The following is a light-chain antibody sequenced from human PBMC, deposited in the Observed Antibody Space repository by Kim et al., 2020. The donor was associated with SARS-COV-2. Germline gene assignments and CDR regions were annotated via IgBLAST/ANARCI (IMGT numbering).Light chain of an antibody. V-gene: IGLV2-14*03. CDR1: SSDVGGYNY. CDR3: SSYTSSSTLEV. Sequence: QSALTQPASVSGSPGQSITISCTGTSSDVGGYNYVSWYQQHPGKAPKLMIYDVSNRPSGVSNRFSGSKSGNTVSLTISGLQAEDEADYYCSSYTSSSTLEVFGGGTQLTVL. CDR2: DVS. J-gene: IGLJ2*01.